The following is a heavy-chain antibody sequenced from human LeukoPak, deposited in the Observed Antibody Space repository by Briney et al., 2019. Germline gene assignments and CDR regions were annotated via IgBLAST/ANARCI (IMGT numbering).Heavy chain of an antibody. D-gene: IGHD6-13*01. CDR1: GYSISSGDY. J-gene: IGHJ6*03. CDR2: IYHSGRT. Sequence: SETLSLTCTVSGYSISSGDYWGWIRQPPGKGLEWIGSIYHSGRTYYNPSLKSRVTISVDTSKNQFSLKLSSVTAADTAVYYCARVGSGYSSSWPYYYYYYMDVWGKGTTVTISS. CDR3: ARVGSGYSSSWPYYYYYYMDV. V-gene: IGHV4-38-2*02.